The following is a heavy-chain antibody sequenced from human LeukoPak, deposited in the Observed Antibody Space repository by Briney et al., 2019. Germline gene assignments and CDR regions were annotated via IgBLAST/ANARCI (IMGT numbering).Heavy chain of an antibody. CDR3: AKDLSSSGWYRTRDY. CDR1: GFTFSSNA. D-gene: IGHD6-19*01. CDR2: ITGSGGST. Sequence: PGGSLRLTCAASGFTFSSNAMSWVRQAPGKGLEWVSAITGSGGSTYYSLSVKGRFSISRDNSKNSLYLQMNSLRGEDTAVYYCAKDLSSSGWYRTRDYWGQGALVTVSS. J-gene: IGHJ4*02. V-gene: IGHV3-23*01.